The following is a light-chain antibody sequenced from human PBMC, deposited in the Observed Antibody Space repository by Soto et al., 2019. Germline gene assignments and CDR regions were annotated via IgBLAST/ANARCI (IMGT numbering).Light chain of an antibody. Sequence: ENVLTQSPGTLSLSPGERATLSCRASQSVSSSYLAWYQQKPGQARRLLIYGASSRATGIPDRFSGSGSGTDFTLTISRLEPEDFVVYYCQQYGSSRRTFGQGTKV. CDR2: GAS. J-gene: IGKJ1*01. CDR3: QQYGSSRRT. CDR1: QSVSSSY. V-gene: IGKV3-20*01.